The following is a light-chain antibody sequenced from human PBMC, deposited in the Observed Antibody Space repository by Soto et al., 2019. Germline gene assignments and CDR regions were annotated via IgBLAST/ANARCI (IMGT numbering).Light chain of an antibody. V-gene: IGLV2-14*01. Sequence: QSVLTQPASVSGSPGQSITVSCTGSSSDFGDDKYVSWYQQQPGKGPNLLIYGVNSRPSGISNRFSGSKSGNSASLSISGLHPDDEASYFCGSYTSATTWVFGGGTKLTVL. CDR3: GSYTSATTWV. CDR2: GVN. CDR1: SSDFGDDKY. J-gene: IGLJ3*02.